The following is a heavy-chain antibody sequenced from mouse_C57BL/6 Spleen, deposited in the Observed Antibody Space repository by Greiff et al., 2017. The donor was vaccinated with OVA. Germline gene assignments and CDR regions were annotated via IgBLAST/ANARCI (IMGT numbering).Heavy chain of an antibody. V-gene: IGHV5-4*03. CDR2: ISDGGSCT. Sequence: EVKLVESGGGLVKPGGSLKLSCAASGFTFSSYAMSWVRQTPEKRLEWVATISDGGSCTYYPDNVKGRFTISRDNAKNNLYLQMSHLKSEDTAMYYCARGPTVVAPYYAMDYWGQGTSVTVSS. CDR1: GFTFSSYA. J-gene: IGHJ4*01. CDR3: ARGPTVVAPYYAMDY. D-gene: IGHD1-1*01.